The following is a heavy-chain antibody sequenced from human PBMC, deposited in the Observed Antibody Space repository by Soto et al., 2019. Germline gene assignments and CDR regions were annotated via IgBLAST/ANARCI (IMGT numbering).Heavy chain of an antibody. V-gene: IGHV1-3*01. CDR2: INAGNGNT. J-gene: IGHJ4*02. CDR3: ASWVSQGLGSLDY. Sequence: GASVKVSCKASGYTFTSYAMHWVRQAPGQRLEWMGWINAGNGNTKYSQKFQGRVTITRDTSASTAYMELSSLRSEDTVVYYCASWVSQGLGSLDYWGQGTLVTVSS. D-gene: IGHD3-16*01. CDR1: GYTFTSYA.